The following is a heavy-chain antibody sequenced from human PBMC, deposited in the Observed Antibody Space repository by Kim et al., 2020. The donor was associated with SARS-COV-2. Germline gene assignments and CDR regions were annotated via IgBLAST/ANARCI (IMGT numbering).Heavy chain of an antibody. D-gene: IGHD3-10*01. Sequence: GGSLRLSCTASGYVFSSYTMNWVRQAPGKGLEGVASISSGSHFIYYADSVKGRVTLSRDNSKTSVSLQIDSLRVEDTATYYCARGGSGGYQGIHWGQG. CDR1: GYVFSSYT. CDR2: ISSGSHFI. V-gene: IGHV3-21*04. J-gene: IGHJ4*02. CDR3: ARGGSGGYQGIH.